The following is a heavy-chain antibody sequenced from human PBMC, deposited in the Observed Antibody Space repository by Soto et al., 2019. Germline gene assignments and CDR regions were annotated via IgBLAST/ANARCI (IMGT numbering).Heavy chain of an antibody. D-gene: IGHD2-2*01. Sequence: QVQLQESGPGLVKPSGTLSLTCAVSGGSISSSNWWSWVRQPPGKGLGWIGEIYHSGSTNYNPSLKRRVTISVDKSKNQFSLKLSSVTAADTAVYYCARVVGGYYYGMDVWGQGTTVTVSS. J-gene: IGHJ6*02. CDR2: IYHSGST. CDR1: GGSISSSNW. CDR3: ARVVGGYYYGMDV. V-gene: IGHV4-4*02.